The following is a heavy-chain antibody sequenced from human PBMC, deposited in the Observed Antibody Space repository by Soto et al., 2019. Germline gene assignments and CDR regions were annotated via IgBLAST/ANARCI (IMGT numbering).Heavy chain of an antibody. CDR2: IYYSGST. CDR3: ARVGRGYYDFWSGPFDP. CDR1: GGSISSYY. V-gene: IGHV4-59*01. J-gene: IGHJ5*02. Sequence: PSETLSLTCTVSGGSISSYYWGWIRQPPGKGLEWIGYIYYSGSTNYNPSLKSRVTISVDTSKNQFSLKLSSVTAADTAVYYCARVGRGYYDFWSGPFDPWGQGTLVTVSS. D-gene: IGHD3-3*01.